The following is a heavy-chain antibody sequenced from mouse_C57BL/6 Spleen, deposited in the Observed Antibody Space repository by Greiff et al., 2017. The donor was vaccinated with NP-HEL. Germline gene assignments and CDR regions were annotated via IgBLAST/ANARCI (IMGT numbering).Heavy chain of an antibody. V-gene: IGHV3-6*01. CDR2: ISYDGSN. CDR3: ARDITYFDY. J-gene: IGHJ2*01. CDR1: GYSITSGYY. Sequence: EESGPGLVKPSQSLSLTCSVTGYSITSGYYWNWIRQFPGNKLEWMGYISYDGSNNYNPSLKNRISITRDTSKNQFFLKLNSVTTEDTATYYCARDITYFDYWGQGTTLTVSS.